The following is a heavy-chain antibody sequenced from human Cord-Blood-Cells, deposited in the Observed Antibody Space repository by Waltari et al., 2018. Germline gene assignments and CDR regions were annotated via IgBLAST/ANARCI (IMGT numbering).Heavy chain of an antibody. CDR1: GGTFSSYA. V-gene: IGHV1-69*09. D-gene: IGHD3-3*01. J-gene: IGHJ5*02. CDR2: IIPILGIA. Sequence: QVQLVQSGAEVKKPGSSVKVSCKASGGTFSSYAISWVRQAAGQGIEWMGRIIPILGIANYAQKCQGRVTITADKSTSTAYMELSSLRSEDTAVYYCARYVLRFLEWLEEDNWFDPWGQGTLVTVSS. CDR3: ARYVLRFLEWLEEDNWFDP.